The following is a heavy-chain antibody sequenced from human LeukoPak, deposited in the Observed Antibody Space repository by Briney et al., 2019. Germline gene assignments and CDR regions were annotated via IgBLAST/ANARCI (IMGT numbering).Heavy chain of an antibody. CDR3: ARDDYGDYWFDP. V-gene: IGHV4-39*07. D-gene: IGHD4-17*01. CDR2: IYYSGST. CDR1: GGSISSSSYY. J-gene: IGHJ5*02. Sequence: SETLSLTCTVSGGSISSSSYYWGWIRQPPGKGLEWIGSIYYSGSTYYNPSLKSRVTISVDTSKNQFSLKLSSVTAADTAVHYCARDDYGDYWFDPWGQGTLVTVSS.